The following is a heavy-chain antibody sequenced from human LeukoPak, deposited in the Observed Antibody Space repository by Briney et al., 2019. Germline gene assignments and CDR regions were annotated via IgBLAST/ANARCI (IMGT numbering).Heavy chain of an antibody. CDR2: ISWNSGNI. V-gene: IGHV3-9*03. J-gene: IGHJ6*03. D-gene: IGHD3-10*01. CDR3: AKASGSYYYYYIDV. Sequence: VRSLRLSCAASGFTFDDYAMHWVRQAPGKGLEWVSGISWNSGNIDYADSVKGRFTISRDNAKNSLYLQMNSLRAEDMALYYCAKASGSYYYYYIDVWGKGTTVTVSS. CDR1: GFTFDDYA.